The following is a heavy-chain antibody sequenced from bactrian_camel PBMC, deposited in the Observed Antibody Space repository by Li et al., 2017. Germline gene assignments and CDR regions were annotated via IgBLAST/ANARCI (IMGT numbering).Heavy chain of an antibody. CDR2: IYDRPGLG. D-gene: IGHD4*01. V-gene: IGHV3S40*01. J-gene: IGHJ6*01. CDR3: SVEYVSDYIPSIRQPADFGH. Sequence: LVESGGGLVQPGGSLRLSCAASGFNFPTSVMSWIRQGPGAAFEWVATIYDRPGLGDYADASRGRFAISRDNAKNTVYLQMNSLKPEDTAMYYCSVEYVSDYIPSIRQPADFGHWGQGTQVTVS. CDR1: GFNFPTSV.